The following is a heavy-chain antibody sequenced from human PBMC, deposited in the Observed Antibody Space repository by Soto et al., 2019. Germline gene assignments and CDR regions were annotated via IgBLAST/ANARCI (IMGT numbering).Heavy chain of an antibody. CDR1: GYTFTSYG. Sequence: ASVKVSCKASGYTFTSYGISWVRQAPGQGLEWMGWISAYNGNTNYAQKLQGRVTMTTDTSTSTAYMELRSLRSDDTAVYYCARDGRYVVVTATGFDYWGQGTLVTVSS. CDR2: ISAYNGNT. V-gene: IGHV1-18*01. D-gene: IGHD2-21*02. CDR3: ARDGRYVVVTATGFDY. J-gene: IGHJ4*02.